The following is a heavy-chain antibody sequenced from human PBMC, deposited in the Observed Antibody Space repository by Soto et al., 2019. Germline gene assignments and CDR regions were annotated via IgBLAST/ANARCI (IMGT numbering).Heavy chain of an antibody. Sequence: QLQLQESGPGLVKPSETLSLTCSVSDDSINSDKYYWGWIRQPPGKGLEWIGSIYYRGNAYYNPSLQTRVTTSLDRSKSQFSLKLNSVTAADSAVYFCARLEGPATISYYFDFWGPGALVTVSS. J-gene: IGHJ4*02. CDR2: IYYRGNA. D-gene: IGHD3-3*01. CDR3: ARLEGPATISYYFDF. CDR1: DDSINSDKYY. V-gene: IGHV4-39*01.